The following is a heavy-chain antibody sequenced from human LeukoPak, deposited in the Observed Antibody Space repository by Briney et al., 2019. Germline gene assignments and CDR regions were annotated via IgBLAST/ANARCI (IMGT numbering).Heavy chain of an antibody. V-gene: IGHV1-2*02. D-gene: IGHD1-26*01. CDR2: INPNSGGT. CDR3: ARDSGIYRDGFDI. Sequence: ASVKVSCKASGGTFSSYAISWVRQAPGQGLEWMGWINPNSGGTNYAQKFQGRVTMIRDTSITTAYMELSRLRSDDTAVYYCARDSGIYRDGFDIWGQGTMVTVSS. CDR1: GGTFSSYA. J-gene: IGHJ3*02.